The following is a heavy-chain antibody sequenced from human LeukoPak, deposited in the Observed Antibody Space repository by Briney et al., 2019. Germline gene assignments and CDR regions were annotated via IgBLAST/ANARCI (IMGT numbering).Heavy chain of an antibody. D-gene: IGHD3-10*01. V-gene: IGHV3-23*01. CDR1: GFTFTNYA. CDR3: AKDRGIYY. J-gene: IGHJ4*02. CDR2: ISNSGRDT. Sequence: AGGSLRLSCAASGFTFTNYAMTWVRQAPGKGLEWVSTISNSGRDTYYADSVKGRFTISKDTSQDTLYLQMSSLRAEDTALYFCAKDRGIYYWGQGTLVTVSS.